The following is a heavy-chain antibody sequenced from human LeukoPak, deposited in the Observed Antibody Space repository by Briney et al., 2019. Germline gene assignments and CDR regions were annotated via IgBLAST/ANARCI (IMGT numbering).Heavy chain of an antibody. V-gene: IGHV4-30-2*01. Sequence: SETLSLTCAVSGGSISSSGYSWSWIRQPPGKGLEWIGYIYHSGSTYYNPSLKSRVTISVDRSKNQFSLKLSSVTAADTAVYYCASSGKHSGYDFTYWGQGTLVTVSS. D-gene: IGHD5-12*01. CDR3: ASSGKHSGYDFTY. CDR2: IYHSGST. J-gene: IGHJ4*02. CDR1: GGSISSSGYS.